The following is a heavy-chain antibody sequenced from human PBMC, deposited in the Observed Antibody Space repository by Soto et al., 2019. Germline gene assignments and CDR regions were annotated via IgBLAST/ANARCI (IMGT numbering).Heavy chain of an antibody. V-gene: IGHV4-30-4*01. J-gene: IGHJ5*02. CDR3: ARAKGLVTVTTSWFDP. Sequence: QVQLQESGPGLVKPSQTLSLTCTVSGGSINSGDYYWSWIRQPPGKGLEWIGYIYYSGSTYYNPSLKSRVSISADTSKNQFSLKLSPVTAADTAVYYCARAKGLVTVTTSWFDPWGQGTLVTVSS. CDR2: IYYSGST. D-gene: IGHD4-17*01. CDR1: GGSINSGDYY.